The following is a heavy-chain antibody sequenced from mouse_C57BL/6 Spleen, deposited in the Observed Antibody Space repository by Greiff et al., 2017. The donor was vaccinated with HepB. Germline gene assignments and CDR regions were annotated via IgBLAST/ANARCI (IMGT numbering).Heavy chain of an antibody. CDR1: GFSLTSYG. J-gene: IGHJ1*03. V-gene: IGHV2-5*01. CDR3: AKPLYYYGSSYDWYFDV. Sequence: VQLQESGPGLVQPSQSLSITCTVSGFSLTSYGVHWVRQSPGKGLEWLGVIWRGGSTDYNAAFMSRLSITKDNSKSQVFFKMNSLQADDTAIYYCAKPLYYYGSSYDWYFDVWGTGTTVTVSS. CDR2: IWRGGST. D-gene: IGHD1-1*01.